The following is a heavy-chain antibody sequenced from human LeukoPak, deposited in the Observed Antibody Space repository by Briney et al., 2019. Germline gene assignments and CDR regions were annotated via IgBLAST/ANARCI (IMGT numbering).Heavy chain of an antibody. CDR3: AKAMTTVPPFDP. Sequence: GGSLRLPCAASGFTFTNYALSWVRQAPGKGLEWVSAISGSGSSTYYADSVKGRFTISRDNSKNTLFLQMNSLRAEDTAVYYCAKAMTTVPPFDPWGQGTLVTVSS. CDR2: ISGSGSST. CDR1: GFTFTNYA. J-gene: IGHJ5*02. V-gene: IGHV3-23*01. D-gene: IGHD1-1*01.